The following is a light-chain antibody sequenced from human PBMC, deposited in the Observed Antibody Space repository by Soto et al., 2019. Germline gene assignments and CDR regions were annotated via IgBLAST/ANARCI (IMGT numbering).Light chain of an antibody. Sequence: EIFFTQSPDTLSLSPGERATLSCRASQSVSSNLAWYQQKPGQAPRLLIYDASSRATGIPDRFSGGGSGTDFTLTISRLEPEDFAVYYCQQYGSSPPWTFGQGTKVDIK. V-gene: IGKV3-20*01. CDR2: DAS. CDR1: QSVSSN. J-gene: IGKJ1*01. CDR3: QQYGSSPPWT.